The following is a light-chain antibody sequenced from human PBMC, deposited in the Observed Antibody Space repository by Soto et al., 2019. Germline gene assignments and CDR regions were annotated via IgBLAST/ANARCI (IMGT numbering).Light chain of an antibody. Sequence: VFTHSPSTLSLSPVERATLSFRASQSVSSSLAWYQQKPGQAPRLLIYDTSNRATGIPARFSGSGSGTDFTLTISSLQPEDFAVYYCLQDYNLPITFGQGTRLEIK. CDR3: LQDYNLPIT. CDR1: QSVSSS. J-gene: IGKJ5*01. V-gene: IGKV3-11*01. CDR2: DTS.